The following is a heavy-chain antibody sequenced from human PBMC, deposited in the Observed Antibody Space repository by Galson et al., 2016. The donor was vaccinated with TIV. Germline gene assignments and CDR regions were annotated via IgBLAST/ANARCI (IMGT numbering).Heavy chain of an antibody. Sequence: SLRLSCAASRFSFHTYWMSWLRQAPGKGLEWVASINDGGSEKDYVDSVKGRFTISRDNAQTSLYLQMDGLRAEDTAVYYCARMLFDIVQAPAATPTGYFDPWGQGTLVTVSS. CDR2: INDGGSEK. CDR3: ARMLFDIVQAPAATPTGYFDP. J-gene: IGHJ5*02. D-gene: IGHD2-2*01. V-gene: IGHV3-7*01. CDR1: RFSFHTYW.